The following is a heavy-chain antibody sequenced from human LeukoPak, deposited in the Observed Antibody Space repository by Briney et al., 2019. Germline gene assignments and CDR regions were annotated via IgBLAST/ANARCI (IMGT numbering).Heavy chain of an antibody. J-gene: IGHJ4*02. CDR3: AKDYVWGSYPYYFDY. CDR2: ISGSDGST. CDR1: GFTFSSYA. Sequence: GGSLRLSCAASGFTFSSYAMSWVRQAPGKGLEWVSAISGSDGSTYYADSVKGRFTISRDNSKNTLYLQMDSLRAEDTAVYYCAKDYVWGSYPYYFDYWGQGTLVTVSS. D-gene: IGHD3-16*01. V-gene: IGHV3-23*01.